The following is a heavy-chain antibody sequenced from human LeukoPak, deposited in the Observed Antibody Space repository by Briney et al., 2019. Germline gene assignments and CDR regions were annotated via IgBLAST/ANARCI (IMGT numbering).Heavy chain of an antibody. CDR2: MNPNSGGT. D-gene: IGHD6-13*01. V-gene: IGHV1-2*02. CDR3: AKTGYSRSSPFGETLFDP. Sequence: ASVNVSFKGSVYTFTGYYRHWVGQAPGQGLEWMGWMNPNSGGTNYAQKFQGRVTMTRDTSISAANMELSRLRSDDTAVYYCAKTGYSRSSPFGETLFDPWGQGTLVTVSS. CDR1: VYTFTGYY. J-gene: IGHJ5*02.